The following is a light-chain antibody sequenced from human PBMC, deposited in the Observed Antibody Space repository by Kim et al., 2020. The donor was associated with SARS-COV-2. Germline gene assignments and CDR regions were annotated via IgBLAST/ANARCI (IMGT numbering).Light chain of an antibody. Sequence: AWGQTVRITCQGDSLRNYFASWYQQRPGQAPILVIYGKNSRHSGIPDRFSGSSSGSTASLTITGAQAEDEADYYCNSRDSNGNHLVFGGGTQLTVL. J-gene: IGLJ2*01. CDR3: NSRDSNGNHLV. CDR2: GKN. V-gene: IGLV3-19*01. CDR1: SLRNYF.